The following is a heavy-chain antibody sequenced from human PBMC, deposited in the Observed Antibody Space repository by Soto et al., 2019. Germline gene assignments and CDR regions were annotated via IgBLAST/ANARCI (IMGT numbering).Heavy chain of an antibody. J-gene: IGHJ6*02. D-gene: IGHD3-10*01. CDR1: GGTFSSYA. Sequence: QVQLVQSGAEVKKPGSSVKVSCKASGGTFSSYAISWVRQAPGQGLEWLGGTIPIFGTANYAQKFQGRVTITADESTSTAYMELSSLRSEDTAVYYCARDQGYYYGSGSYDYYYGMDVWGQGTTVTVSS. CDR3: ARDQGYYYGSGSYDYYYGMDV. CDR2: TIPIFGTA. V-gene: IGHV1-69*01.